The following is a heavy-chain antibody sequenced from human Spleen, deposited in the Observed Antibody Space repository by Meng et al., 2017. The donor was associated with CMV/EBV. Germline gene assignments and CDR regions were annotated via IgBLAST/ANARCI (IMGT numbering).Heavy chain of an antibody. Sequence: GESLKISCAASGFTFSCSAMHWVRQASGKGLEWVGRIRSKANSYATAYAALVKGRFTISRDDSKNTAYLKMNSLKTEDTAVYYCTRLDCSSTSCEIGYWGQGTLVTVSS. CDR2: IRSKANSYAT. CDR3: TRLDCSSTSCEIGY. V-gene: IGHV3-73*01. J-gene: IGHJ4*02. CDR1: GFTFSCSA. D-gene: IGHD2-2*01.